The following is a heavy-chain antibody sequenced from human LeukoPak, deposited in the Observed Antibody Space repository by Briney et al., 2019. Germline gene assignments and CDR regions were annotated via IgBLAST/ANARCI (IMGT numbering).Heavy chain of an antibody. J-gene: IGHJ4*02. Sequence: GSLRLSCAASGFTFSSYAMSWVRQAPGKGLEWVSALSGSGGSTYYADSVKGRFTISRDNSKNTLYLQMNSLRAEDTAVYYCAKDTYYYDSSGYYPFDYWGQGTLVTVSS. CDR1: GFTFSSYA. CDR3: AKDTYYYDSSGYYPFDY. D-gene: IGHD3-22*01. V-gene: IGHV3-23*01. CDR2: LSGSGGST.